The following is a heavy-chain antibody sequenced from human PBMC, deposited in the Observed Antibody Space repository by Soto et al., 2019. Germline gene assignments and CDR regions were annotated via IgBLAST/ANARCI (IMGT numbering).Heavy chain of an antibody. J-gene: IGHJ6*02. Sequence: LVGSLRLSCAASGFTFDDYTMHWVRQAPGKGLEWVSLISWDGGSTYYADSVKGRFTISRDNSKNSLYLQMNSLRTEDTALYYCAKVGSIAARHGNYYGMDVWGQGTTATVS. CDR3: AKVGSIAARHGNYYGMDV. V-gene: IGHV3-43*01. CDR1: GFTFDDYT. D-gene: IGHD6-6*01. CDR2: ISWDGGST.